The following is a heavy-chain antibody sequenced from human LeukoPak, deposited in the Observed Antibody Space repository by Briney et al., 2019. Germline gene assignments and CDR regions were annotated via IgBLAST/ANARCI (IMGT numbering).Heavy chain of an antibody. D-gene: IGHD1-14*01. V-gene: IGHV3-23*01. Sequence: GGSLRLSCAASGFTFSSYAMSWVRQAPGKGLEWVSAISGSGGSTYYADSVKGRFTISRDNSKNTLYLQMTRLRAEDTAVYYCAKVVRHPDPAAFFDYWGQGTLVTVSS. CDR3: AKVVRHPDPAAFFDY. J-gene: IGHJ4*02. CDR1: GFTFSSYA. CDR2: ISGSGGST.